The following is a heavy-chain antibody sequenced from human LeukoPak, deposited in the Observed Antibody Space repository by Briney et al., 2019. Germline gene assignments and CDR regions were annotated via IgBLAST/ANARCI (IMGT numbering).Heavy chain of an antibody. V-gene: IGHV1-2*02. Sequence: ASVKVSCKASGYTFTGYYMHWVRQAPGQGLEWMGWINPNSGGTNYAQKFQGRVTMTRDTSISTAYMELSRLRSDDTAVYYCARDRMYVGSSCPGYWGQGTLVTVSS. CDR2: INPNSGGT. CDR1: GYTFTGYY. CDR3: ARDRMYVGSSCPGY. D-gene: IGHD6-13*01. J-gene: IGHJ4*02.